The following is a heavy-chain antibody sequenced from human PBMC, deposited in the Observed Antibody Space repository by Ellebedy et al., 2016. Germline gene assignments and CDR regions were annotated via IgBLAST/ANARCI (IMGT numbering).Heavy chain of an antibody. Sequence: SETLSLXXTVSGGSISSYYWSWIRQPPGKGLEWIGYIYYSGSTNYNPSLKSRVTISVDTSKNQFSLKLSSVTAADTAVYYCARVGRRNFDLWGRGTLVTVSS. V-gene: IGHV4-59*13. CDR1: GGSISSYY. CDR2: IYYSGST. J-gene: IGHJ2*01. CDR3: ARVGRRNFDL.